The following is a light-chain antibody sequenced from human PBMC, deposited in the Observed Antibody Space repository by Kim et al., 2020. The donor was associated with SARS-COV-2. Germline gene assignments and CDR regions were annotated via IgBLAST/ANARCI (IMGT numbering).Light chain of an antibody. CDR1: NIGSKS. J-gene: IGLJ3*02. CDR3: QVWDCRSDHRV. Sequence: SYELTQPPSVSVAPGKTARITCGGNNIGSKSVHCYQQKPGQAPVLVIYYDSDRPSGIPERFSGSNSGNTATLTISRVEAGDEADYYCQVWDCRSDHRVFG. CDR2: YDS. V-gene: IGLV3-21*04.